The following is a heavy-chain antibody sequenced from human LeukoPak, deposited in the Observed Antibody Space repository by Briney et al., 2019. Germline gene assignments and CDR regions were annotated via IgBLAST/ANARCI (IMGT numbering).Heavy chain of an antibody. Sequence: SETLSLTCTVSGYSISSGYYWGWIRQPPGKGLEWIGSIYHSGSTYYNPSLKSRVTISVDTSKNQFSLKVSSVTAADTAVYYCARDSPIVVVVAGYYFDYWGQGTLVTVSS. CDR2: IYHSGST. D-gene: IGHD2-15*01. V-gene: IGHV4-38-2*02. CDR3: ARDSPIVVVVAGYYFDY. CDR1: GYSISSGYY. J-gene: IGHJ4*02.